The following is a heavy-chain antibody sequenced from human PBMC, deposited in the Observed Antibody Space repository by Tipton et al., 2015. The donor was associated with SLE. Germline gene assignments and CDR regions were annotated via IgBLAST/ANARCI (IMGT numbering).Heavy chain of an antibody. J-gene: IGHJ6*01. CDR3: ARDTPVPTMFSYYYGLDV. V-gene: IGHV3-9*01. CDR1: GFTFDDFA. Sequence: RSLRLSCAASGFTFDDFAMHWVRQAPGKGLEWASGISWDSRSIGYADSVKGRFTISRDNAKNSLYLQMDSLRGDDTAVYFCARDTPVPTMFSYYYGLDVWGQGTPVTVSS. D-gene: IGHD3-10*02. CDR2: ISWDSRSI.